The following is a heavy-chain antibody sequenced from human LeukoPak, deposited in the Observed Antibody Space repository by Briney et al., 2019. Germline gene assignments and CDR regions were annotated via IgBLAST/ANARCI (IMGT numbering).Heavy chain of an antibody. CDR2: IYTSGST. Sequence: SETLSLTCTVSGGSISSYYWSWIRQPAGKGLEWIGRIYTSGSTNYNPSLKSRVTMSVDTSKNQFSLKLSSVTAADTAVYYCARRRYYDILTGYYPSQYYYYGMDVWGQGTTVTVSS. V-gene: IGHV4-4*07. J-gene: IGHJ6*02. CDR1: GGSISSYY. D-gene: IGHD3-9*01. CDR3: ARRRYYDILTGYYPSQYYYYGMDV.